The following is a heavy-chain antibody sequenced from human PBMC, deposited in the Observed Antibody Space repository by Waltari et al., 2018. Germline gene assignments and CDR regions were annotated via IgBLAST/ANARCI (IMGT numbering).Heavy chain of an antibody. CDR3: ARDPPGVAVSGKG. J-gene: IGHJ4*02. Sequence: EVQLVESGGGLIQPGGSLRLSCAVSGFTVGNNCMSWVRQAPGKGLEWISLIYSGGGIHYADSVKGRFTISRDSSKNTLYLQMNSLRVEDTAVYYCARDPPGVAVSGKGWGQGTLVTVSS. CDR1: GFTVGNNC. D-gene: IGHD6-19*01. CDR2: IYSGGGI. V-gene: IGHV3-53*01.